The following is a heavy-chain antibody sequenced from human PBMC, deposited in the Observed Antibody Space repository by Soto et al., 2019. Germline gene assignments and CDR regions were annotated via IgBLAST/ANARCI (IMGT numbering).Heavy chain of an antibody. V-gene: IGHV3-21*01. CDR1: GFIFSSYS. J-gene: IGHJ5*02. CDR3: ARDRTLGYCSSTSCYPPYNWFDP. D-gene: IGHD2-2*01. Sequence: GGSLRLSCAASGFIFSSYSMNWVRQAPGKGLEWVSSISSSSSYIYYADSVKGRFTISRDNAKNSLYLQMNSLRAEDTAVYYCARDRTLGYCSSTSCYPPYNWFDPWGQGTLVTVSS. CDR2: ISSSSSYI.